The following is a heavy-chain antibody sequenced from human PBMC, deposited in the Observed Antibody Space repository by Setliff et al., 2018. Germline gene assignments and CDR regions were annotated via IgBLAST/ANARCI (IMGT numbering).Heavy chain of an antibody. Sequence: GASVKVSCKASGYTFTSYDINWVRQAPGQGLEWMGWMNPNSGNTGFAQNFQGRVTMTRNTSISTAYMELSALRSDDTAVYYCAKGGTYRYFDFWGQGALVTVSS. CDR3: AKGGTYRYFDF. J-gene: IGHJ4*02. CDR2: MNPNSGNT. D-gene: IGHD1-26*01. V-gene: IGHV1-8*01. CDR1: GYTFTSYD.